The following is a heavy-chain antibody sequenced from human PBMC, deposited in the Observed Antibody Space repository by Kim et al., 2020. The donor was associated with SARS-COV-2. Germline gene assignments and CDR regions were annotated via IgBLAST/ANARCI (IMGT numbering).Heavy chain of an antibody. CDR2: IVLGSGNT. V-gene: IGHV1-58*02. CDR3: ATAYCGGDCYSFYYDYGLNV. Sequence: SVKVSCKAPGSTFTSSVMQWVRQARGQRLEWIGWIVLGSGNTYYGQKFQERVTITRDMSTSTAYMELSSLRSEDTAVYYCATAYCGGDCYSFYYDYGLNVWGQGTTVTVSS. D-gene: IGHD2-21*02. J-gene: IGHJ6*02. CDR1: GSTFTSSV.